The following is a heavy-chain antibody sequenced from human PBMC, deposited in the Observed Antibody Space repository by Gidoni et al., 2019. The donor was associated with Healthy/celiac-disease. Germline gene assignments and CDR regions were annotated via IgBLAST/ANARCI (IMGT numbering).Heavy chain of an antibody. D-gene: IGHD2-2*01. CDR3: ARGPVVPAAIDY. Sequence: QVQLVESGGGVVQPGRSLRLSCAASGFTFSSYAMHWVRQAPGKGLEWVAVISYDGRNKYYADSVKGRFTISRDNSKNTLYLQMNSLRAEDTAVYYCARGPVVPAAIDYWGQGTLVTVSS. CDR2: ISYDGRNK. CDR1: GFTFSSYA. V-gene: IGHV3-30*04. J-gene: IGHJ4*02.